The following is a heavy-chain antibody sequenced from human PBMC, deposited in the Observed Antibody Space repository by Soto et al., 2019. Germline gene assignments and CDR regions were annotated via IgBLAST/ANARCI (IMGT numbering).Heavy chain of an antibody. CDR3: ARGGITMVRGVIELTRYYYYYGMDV. CDR2: IIPIFGTA. V-gene: IGHV1-69*13. Sequence: EASVKVSCKASGGTFSSYAISWVRQAPGQGPEWMGGIIPIFGTANYAQKFQGRVTITADESTSTAYMELSSLRSEDTAVYYCARGGITMVRGVIELTRYYYYYGMDVWGQGTTVTVSS. D-gene: IGHD3-10*01. J-gene: IGHJ6*02. CDR1: GGTFSSYA.